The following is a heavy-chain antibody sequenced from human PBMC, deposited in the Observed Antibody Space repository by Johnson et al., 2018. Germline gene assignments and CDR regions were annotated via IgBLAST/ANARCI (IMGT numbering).Heavy chain of an antibody. Sequence: VQLVQCAGGLIQPGGSLRLSCAASGFIVQTKYMSWVRQATGMGLAWISGIYSVETTSYAYSVKGRFAISRDNSKNTLYLQMNNLTVEDTAVYFCASALSHYYYYGMGVWGQGATVTVSS. CDR2: IYSVETT. CDR1: GFIVQTKY. J-gene: IGHJ6*02. V-gene: IGHV3-53*01. CDR3: ASALSHYYYYGMGV. D-gene: IGHD2-8*01.